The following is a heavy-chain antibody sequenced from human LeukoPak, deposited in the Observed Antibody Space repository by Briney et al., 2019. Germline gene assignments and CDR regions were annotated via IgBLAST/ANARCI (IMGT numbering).Heavy chain of an antibody. Sequence: SGGSLRLSCAASGFTFSRYSMNWVRQAPGKGLEWVSYISSGGSIYYDDSQKGRFTISRDNAKHPLNLQINGLRSEDTAVYYCARDLRLLQWLSAFDYWGQGTLVTVSS. D-gene: IGHD3-3*01. CDR1: GFTFSRYS. J-gene: IGHJ4*02. CDR2: ISSGGSI. CDR3: ARDLRLLQWLSAFDY. V-gene: IGHV3-48*01.